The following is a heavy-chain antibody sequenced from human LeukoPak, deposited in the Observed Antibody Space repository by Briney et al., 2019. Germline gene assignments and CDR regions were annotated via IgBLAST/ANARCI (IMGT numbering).Heavy chain of an antibody. V-gene: IGHV4-39*07. CDR1: GGSISSSSYY. D-gene: IGHD6-13*01. CDR2: IYYGGNT. J-gene: IGHJ5*02. Sequence: SETLSLTCTVSGGSISSSSYYWGWIRQPPGKGLEWIGSIYYGGNTYYNPSLKSRVTISVDTSKNQFSLKLSSVTAADTAVYYCARIWAAAGTAWGQGTLVTVSS. CDR3: ARIWAAAGTA.